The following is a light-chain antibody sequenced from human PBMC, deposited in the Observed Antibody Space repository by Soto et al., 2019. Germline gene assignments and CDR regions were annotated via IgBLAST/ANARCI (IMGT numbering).Light chain of an antibody. CDR2: DVS. Sequence: QSALTQPASVSGSPGQSIAISCTGTSSNVGGYNSVSWYQQHPGKAPKLMIYDVSNRPSGVSNRFSGSKSGNTASLTISGLQAEDEADYYCSSYTTSSSSHVVFGGGTKLTVL. CDR3: SSYTTSSSSHVV. CDR1: SSNVGGYNS. J-gene: IGLJ2*01. V-gene: IGLV2-14*01.